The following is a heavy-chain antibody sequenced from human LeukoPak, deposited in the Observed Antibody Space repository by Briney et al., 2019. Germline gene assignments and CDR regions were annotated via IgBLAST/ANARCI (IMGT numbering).Heavy chain of an antibody. CDR3: ATPASDSNGYYH. V-gene: IGHV4-34*01. Sequence: SETLSLTCAVYGGSFSGYYWSWIRQPPGKGLEWIGEINHSGSTNYNPSLKSRVTISVDTSKNQFSLKLSSVTAADTAVYYCATPASDSNGYYHWGQGTLVTVSS. D-gene: IGHD3-22*01. CDR1: GGSFSGYY. CDR2: INHSGST. J-gene: IGHJ4*02.